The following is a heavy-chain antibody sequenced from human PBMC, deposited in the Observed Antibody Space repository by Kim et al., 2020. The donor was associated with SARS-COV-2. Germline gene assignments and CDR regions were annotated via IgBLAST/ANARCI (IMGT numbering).Heavy chain of an antibody. J-gene: IGHJ6*02. CDR3: ARDGVGTVVGAVPPAYTLHV. CDR2: ITPSTGDP. V-gene: IGHV1-46*01. Sequence: ASVKVSCKASGYTFTNYTLHWVRQAPGQGLEWMAIITPSTGDPTYAQNFQDRVTMTRDTSTSTAYLELNSLRSDDTAVYYCARDGVGTVVGAVPPAYTLHVWGQGTTVTVSS. CDR1: GYTFTNYT. D-gene: IGHD3-16*01.